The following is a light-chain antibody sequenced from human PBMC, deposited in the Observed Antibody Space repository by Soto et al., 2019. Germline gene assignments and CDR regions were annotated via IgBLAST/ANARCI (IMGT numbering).Light chain of an antibody. V-gene: IGLV2-14*01. Sequence: QSALTQPASVSGSPGQSITISCTGTSSDVGGYNYVSWYQQHPGTAPKLMIYDVSNRPSGVSNRFSGSKSGNTASLTISGLQAEDEADYYSTSYTSSSTRVFGGGTKLTVL. J-gene: IGLJ2*01. CDR1: SSDVGGYNY. CDR3: TSYTSSSTRV. CDR2: DVS.